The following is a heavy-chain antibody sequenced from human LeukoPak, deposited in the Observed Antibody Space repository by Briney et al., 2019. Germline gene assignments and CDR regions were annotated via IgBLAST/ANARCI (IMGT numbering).Heavy chain of an antibody. V-gene: IGHV3-20*04. D-gene: IGHD3-9*01. J-gene: IGHJ4*01. CDR3: ARGPNYDILTGYYNQYSFDY. CDR2: INWNGGST. CDR1: GFTFDDYG. Sequence: GGSLRLSCAASGFTFDDYGMSWVRQAPGKGLEWVSGINWNGGSTGYADSVKGRFTISRDNAKNSLYLQMNSLRAEDTALYYCARGPNYDILTGYYNQYSFDYWGQGTLVTVSS.